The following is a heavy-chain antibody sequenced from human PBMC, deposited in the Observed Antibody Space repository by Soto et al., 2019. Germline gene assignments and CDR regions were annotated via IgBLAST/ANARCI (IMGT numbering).Heavy chain of an antibody. Sequence: GASVKVSCKASGYTFTSYYMHWVRQAPGQGLEWMGIINPSGGSTSYAQKYQGRVTMTRDTSTSTVYMELSSLRSEDTAVYYCARDHEYRHLAAAGTFGYWGQGTLVTVSS. D-gene: IGHD6-13*01. V-gene: IGHV1-46*01. J-gene: IGHJ4*02. CDR2: INPSGGST. CDR1: GYTFTSYY. CDR3: ARDHEYRHLAAAGTFGY.